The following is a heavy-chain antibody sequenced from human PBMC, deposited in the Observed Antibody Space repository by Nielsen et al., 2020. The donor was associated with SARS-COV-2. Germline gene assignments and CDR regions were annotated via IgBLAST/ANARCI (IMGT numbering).Heavy chain of an antibody. D-gene: IGHD3-22*01. CDR2: IDWDDDK. CDR1: GFSLSTSGMC. Sequence: SGPTLVKPTQTLTLTCTFSGFSLSTSGMCVSWIRQPPGKALEWLARIDWDDDKYYSTSLKTRLTISKDTSKNQVVLTMTNMDPVDTATYYCARIRSSYYYDSSGYSPYYYGMDVWGQGTTVTVSS. V-gene: IGHV2-70*11. J-gene: IGHJ6*02. CDR3: ARIRSSYYYDSSGYSPYYYGMDV.